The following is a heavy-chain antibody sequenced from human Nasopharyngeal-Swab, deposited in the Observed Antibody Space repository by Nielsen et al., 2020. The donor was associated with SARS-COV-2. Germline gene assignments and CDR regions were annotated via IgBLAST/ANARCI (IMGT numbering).Heavy chain of an antibody. V-gene: IGHV3-74*01. D-gene: IGHD7-27*01. CDR2: LNGDATTV. Sequence: GGSLRLSCAGSGFTFSSSWLHWVRQAPGEGLVWVARLNGDATTVDYADSAKGRFTISRDNAKNTLYLQMNGLRDEDTAIYYCARAGEYRFDYWGQGTLVTVSS. J-gene: IGHJ4*02. CDR1: GFTFSSSW. CDR3: ARAGEYRFDY.